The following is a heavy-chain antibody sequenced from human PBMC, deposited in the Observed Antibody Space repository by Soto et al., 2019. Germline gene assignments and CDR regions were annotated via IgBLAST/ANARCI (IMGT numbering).Heavy chain of an antibody. J-gene: IGHJ4*02. D-gene: IGHD6-13*01. V-gene: IGHV1-46*01. CDR2: FNPTSGST. Sequence: QVQLVQSGAEVKKPGASVKLSCKASGYTFINYYIHLVRQAPGQGLEWMGIFNPTSGSTNYAQKLQGRVTLTMDTSTRTVYMELSSLRFDDTAVYYCARDLAAGDYWGQGTLVTVSS. CDR1: GYTFINYY. CDR3: ARDLAAGDY.